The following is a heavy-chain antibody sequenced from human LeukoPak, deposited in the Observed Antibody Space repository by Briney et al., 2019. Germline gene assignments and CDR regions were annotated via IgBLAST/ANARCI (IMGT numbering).Heavy chain of an antibody. CDR3: ARDIGMTTVEPDAFDI. D-gene: IGHD4-17*01. CDR2: IYHSGST. J-gene: IGHJ3*02. CDR1: GGSISSGGYY. Sequence: PSETLSLTCTVSGGSISSGGYYWSWIRQPPGKGLEWIGYIYHSGSTYYNPSLKSRVTISVDTSKNQFSLKLSSVTAADTAVYYCARDIGMTTVEPDAFDIWGQGTMVTVSS. V-gene: IGHV4-30-2*01.